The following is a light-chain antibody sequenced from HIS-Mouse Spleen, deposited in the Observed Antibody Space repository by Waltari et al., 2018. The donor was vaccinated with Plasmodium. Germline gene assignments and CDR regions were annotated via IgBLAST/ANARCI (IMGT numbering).Light chain of an antibody. CDR3: CSYAGSSTFV. Sequence: QSALTPPPSVSGSPGQSITISCTGTSSDVGSCNLVSWYQQHPGKASKLMIYEGSKRPSGVSNRFSGSKSGKTASLTISGLQAEDEADYYCCSYAGSSTFVFGGGTKLTVL. CDR2: EGS. CDR1: SSDVGSCNL. V-gene: IGLV2-23*03. J-gene: IGLJ3*02.